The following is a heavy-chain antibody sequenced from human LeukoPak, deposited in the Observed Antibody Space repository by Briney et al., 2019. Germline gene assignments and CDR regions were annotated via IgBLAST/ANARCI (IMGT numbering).Heavy chain of an antibody. CDR1: GFTFSSYS. Sequence: PGGSLRLSCAASGFTFSSYSMNWVRQAPGKGLEWVSYISSSSSTIYYADSVKGRFTISRDNAKNSLYLQMNSLRAEDTAVYYCAREALSYDILTGYIQWGQGTLVTVSS. D-gene: IGHD3-9*01. CDR3: AREALSYDILTGYIQ. J-gene: IGHJ4*02. V-gene: IGHV3-48*01. CDR2: ISSSSSTI.